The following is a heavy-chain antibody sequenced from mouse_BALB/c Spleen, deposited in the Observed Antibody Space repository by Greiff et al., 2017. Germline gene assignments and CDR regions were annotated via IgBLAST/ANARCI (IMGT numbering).Heavy chain of an antibody. D-gene: IGHD3-1*01. Sequence: QVQLQQPGAELVKPGASVKLSCKASGYTFTSYWMHWVKQRPGQGLEWIGEINPSNGRTNYNEKFKSKATLTVDKSSSTAYMQLSSLTSEDSAVYYCARQLGLLPFDYWGQGTTLTVSS. CDR1: GYTFTSYW. V-gene: IGHV1S81*02. CDR3: ARQLGLLPFDY. J-gene: IGHJ2*01. CDR2: INPSNGRT.